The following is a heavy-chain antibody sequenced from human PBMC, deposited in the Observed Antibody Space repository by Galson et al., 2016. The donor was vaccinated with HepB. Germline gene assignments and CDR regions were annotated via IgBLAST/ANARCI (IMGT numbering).Heavy chain of an antibody. V-gene: IGHV3-23*01. Sequence: SLRLSCAASGFNFGNYAMNWVRQAPGKGPEWVSSIKGGGASPKYADSVTGRFTISRDTTNNTLHLQMNILRAEDTAVYYCVKDFYGSGSYFSVGHDHWGQGTLVTVSS. CDR2: IKGGGASP. CDR1: GFNFGNYA. CDR3: VKDFYGSGSYFSVGHDH. D-gene: IGHD3-10*01. J-gene: IGHJ4*02.